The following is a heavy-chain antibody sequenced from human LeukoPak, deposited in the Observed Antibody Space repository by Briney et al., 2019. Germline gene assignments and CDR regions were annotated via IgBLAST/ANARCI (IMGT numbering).Heavy chain of an antibody. V-gene: IGHV1-2*02. J-gene: IGHJ6*03. Sequence: GASVKVSCKASGYTFTGYYMHWVRQAPGQGLEWMGWINPNSGGTNYAQKFQGRVTMTRDTSISTAYMELSRLRSDDTAVYYCARATYDFWSGYYQDYYYYMDVWGKGTTVTVSS. D-gene: IGHD3-3*01. CDR2: INPNSGGT. CDR1: GYTFTGYY. CDR3: ARATYDFWSGYYQDYYYYMDV.